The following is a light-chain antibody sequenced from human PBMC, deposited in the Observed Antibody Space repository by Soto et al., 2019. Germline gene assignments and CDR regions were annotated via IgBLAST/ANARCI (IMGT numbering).Light chain of an antibody. Sequence: QSALTQPASVSGSPGQSITISCTGTSSDVGAYKYVSWYQQHPGKVPKLIIYGVSNRPSWVSNRFSGSKSGNTAFLTISGLQPEDEADYYCSSFTGTTTLDVFGTGTKLTVL. CDR3: SSFTGTTTLDV. V-gene: IGLV2-14*03. CDR2: GVS. J-gene: IGLJ1*01. CDR1: SSDVGAYKY.